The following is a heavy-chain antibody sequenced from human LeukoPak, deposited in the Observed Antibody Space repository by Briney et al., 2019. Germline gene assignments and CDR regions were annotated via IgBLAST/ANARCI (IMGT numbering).Heavy chain of an antibody. CDR3: ASGDGYNGLLFDY. Sequence: SETLSLTCTVSGGSISSYYWSWIRQPPGKGLEWIGYIYYSGSTNYNPSLKSRVTISVDTSKNQFSLKLSSVTAADTAVYYRASGDGYNGLLFDYWGQGTLVTVSS. V-gene: IGHV4-59*08. J-gene: IGHJ4*02. CDR1: GGSISSYY. D-gene: IGHD5-12*01. CDR2: IYYSGST.